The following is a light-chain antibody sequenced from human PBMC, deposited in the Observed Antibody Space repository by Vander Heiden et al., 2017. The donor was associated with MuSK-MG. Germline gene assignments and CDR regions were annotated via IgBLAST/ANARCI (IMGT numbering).Light chain of an antibody. Sequence: DIQMTQSPYSLSASVGDRVTITCRASPGIANFLAWYQQRPGRAPTLLIYAASTLQSGVPSRFSGSRSGTDFTLTISSLQPEDVATYYCQKYNSAPYTFGQGTRLEIK. CDR2: AAS. J-gene: IGKJ5*01. V-gene: IGKV1-27*01. CDR3: QKYNSAPYT. CDR1: PGIANF.